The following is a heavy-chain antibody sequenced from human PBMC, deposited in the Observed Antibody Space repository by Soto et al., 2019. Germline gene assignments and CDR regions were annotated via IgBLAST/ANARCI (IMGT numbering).Heavy chain of an antibody. V-gene: IGHV1-69*13. J-gene: IGHJ3*02. CDR2: IIPTFGTA. Sequence: SVKVSCKASGGTFSSYAISWVRQAPGQGLEWMGGIIPTFGTANYAQKFQGRVTITADESTSTAYMELSSLRSEDTAVYYCARPRITMIVVAQAAFGIWGQGTMVT. CDR1: GGTFSSYA. CDR3: ARPRITMIVVAQAAFGI. D-gene: IGHD3-22*01.